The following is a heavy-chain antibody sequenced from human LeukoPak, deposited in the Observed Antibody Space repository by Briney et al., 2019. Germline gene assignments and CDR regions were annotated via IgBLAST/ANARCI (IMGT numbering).Heavy chain of an antibody. CDR2: IRSKAYGGTT. J-gene: IGHJ4*02. CDR3: TRDSYDSSGAYFDY. CDR1: GFTFGDYA. Sequence: GGSLRLSCTASGFTFGDYAMSWVRQAPGKGLGWVGFIRSKAYGGTTEYAASVKGRFTISRDDSKSIAYLQMNSLKTEDTAVYYCTRDSYDSSGAYFDYWGQGTLVTVSS. V-gene: IGHV3-49*04. D-gene: IGHD3-22*01.